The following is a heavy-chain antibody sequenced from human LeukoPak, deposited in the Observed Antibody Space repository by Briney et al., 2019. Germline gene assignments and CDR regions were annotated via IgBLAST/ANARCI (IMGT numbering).Heavy chain of an antibody. CDR1: GGTFSSYA. J-gene: IGHJ4*02. CDR3: ASTDDGSYRRFDY. V-gene: IGHV1-69*13. Sequence: SVKVSCKASGGTFSSYAISWVRQAPGQGLEWMGGIIPIFGTANYAQKFQGRVTITADESTSTAYMELSSLRSEDTAVYYCASTDDGSYRRFDYWGQGTLVTVSS. CDR2: IIPIFGTA. D-gene: IGHD1-26*01.